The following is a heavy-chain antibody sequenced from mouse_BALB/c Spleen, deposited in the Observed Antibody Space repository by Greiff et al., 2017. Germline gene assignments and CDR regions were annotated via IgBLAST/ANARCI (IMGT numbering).Heavy chain of an antibody. J-gene: IGHJ3*01. CDR2: ISSGGSYT. V-gene: IGHV5-9-4*01. Sequence: EVQLVESGGGLVKPGGSLKLSCAASGFTFSSYAMSWVRQSPEKRLEWVAEISSGGSYTYYPDTVTGRFTISRDNAKNTLYLEMSSLRSEDTAMYYCARDRDGNSSWFAYWGQGTLVTVSA. CDR1: GFTFSSYA. CDR3: ARDRDGNSSWFAY. D-gene: IGHD2-1*01.